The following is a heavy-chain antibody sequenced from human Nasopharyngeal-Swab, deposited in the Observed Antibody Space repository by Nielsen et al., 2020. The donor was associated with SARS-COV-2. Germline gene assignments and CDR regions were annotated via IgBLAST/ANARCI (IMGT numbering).Heavy chain of an antibody. D-gene: IGHD3-9*01. CDR3: ALSEPAGYHHGMDV. V-gene: IGHV1-18*01. Sequence: ASVKVSCQASGYTFINYGISWVRQAPGQGLEWMGWISAYNGNTNYAQKLQDRVTMTTDTSTSTVYMELRSLRSDDTAAYYCALSEPAGYHHGMDVWGQGTTVTVSS. CDR1: GYTFINYG. J-gene: IGHJ6*02. CDR2: ISAYNGNT.